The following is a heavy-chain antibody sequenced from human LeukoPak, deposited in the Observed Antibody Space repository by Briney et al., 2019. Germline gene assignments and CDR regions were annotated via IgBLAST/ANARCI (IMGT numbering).Heavy chain of an antibody. CDR3: ARPPPRQIAIQQLVP. D-gene: IGHD6-13*01. J-gene: IGHJ4*02. Sequence: SETLSLTCAVYGGSFSGYYWSWIRQPPGKGLEWIGEINHSGSTNYNPSLKSRVTISVDTSKNQFSLKLSSVTAADTAVYYCARPPPRQIAIQQLVPWGQGTLVTVSS. V-gene: IGHV4-34*01. CDR1: GGSFSGYY. CDR2: INHSGST.